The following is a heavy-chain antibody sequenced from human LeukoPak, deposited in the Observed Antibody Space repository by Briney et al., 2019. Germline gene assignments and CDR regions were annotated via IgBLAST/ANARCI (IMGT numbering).Heavy chain of an antibody. CDR3: ARVIFGDYYYDSSGYPDY. D-gene: IGHD3-22*01. V-gene: IGHV1-18*01. J-gene: IGHJ4*02. CDR2: ISAYNGNT. Sequence: ASVKVSCKASGYTFTSYGISWVRQAPGPGLEWMGWISAYNGNTNYAQKLQGRVTMTTDTSTSTAYMELRSLRSDDTAVYYCARVIFGDYYYDSSGYPDYWGQGTLVTVSS. CDR1: GYTFTSYG.